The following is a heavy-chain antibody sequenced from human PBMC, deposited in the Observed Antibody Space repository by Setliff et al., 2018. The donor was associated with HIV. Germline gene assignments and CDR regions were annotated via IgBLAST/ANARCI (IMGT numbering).Heavy chain of an antibody. CDR2: IKEDGSEK. V-gene: IGHV3-7*01. J-gene: IGHJ5*02. CDR3: AKDRRYYYGSGSYAAET. CDR1: GLTFSSYW. D-gene: IGHD3-10*01. Sequence: PGGSLRLSCAASGLTFSSYWMSWVRQAPGKGLEWMANIKEDGSEKYYVDSVKGRFTISRDNTKNSLYLQLNSLRAEDTAVYYCAKDRRYYYGSGSYAAETWGQGTLVTVSS.